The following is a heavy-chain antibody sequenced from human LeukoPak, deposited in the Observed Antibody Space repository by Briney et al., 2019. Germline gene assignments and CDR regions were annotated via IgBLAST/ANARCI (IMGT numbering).Heavy chain of an antibody. V-gene: IGHV4-39*07. Sequence: SETLSLTCTVSGGSISSSSYYWGWIRQPPGKGLEWIGSIYYSGSTYYNPSLKSRVTISVDTSKNQFSLKLTSVTAADTAVYYWARSPKRWDHFFYYGGRETLVTVSS. CDR1: GGSISSSSYY. CDR3: ARSPKRWDHFFYY. CDR2: IYYSGST. J-gene: IGHJ4*02. D-gene: IGHD1-26*01.